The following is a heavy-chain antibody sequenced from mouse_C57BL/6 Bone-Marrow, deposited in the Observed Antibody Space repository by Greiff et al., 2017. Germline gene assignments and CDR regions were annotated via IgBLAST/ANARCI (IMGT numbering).Heavy chain of an antibody. CDR3: ARNYDGYYLPFAY. Sequence: VQLQESGAELVRPGTSVKVSCKASGYAFTNYLIEWVKQRPGQGLEWIGVINPGSGGTNYNEKFKGKATLTADNSSSTAYMQLSSLTSEDSAVYFCARNYDGYYLPFAYWGQGTLVTVSA. J-gene: IGHJ3*01. CDR2: INPGSGGT. V-gene: IGHV1-54*01. D-gene: IGHD2-3*01. CDR1: GYAFTNYL.